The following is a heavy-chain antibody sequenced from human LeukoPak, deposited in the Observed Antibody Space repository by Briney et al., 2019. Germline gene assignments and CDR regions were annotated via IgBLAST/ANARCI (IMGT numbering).Heavy chain of an antibody. Sequence: GGSLRLSCAASGFTFSSYSMNWVRQAPGQGLEWVSSISSSSSYIYYADSVKGRFTISRDNAKNSLYLQMNSLRAEDTAVYYCARDFGGGSPLPWGQGTLVTVSS. CDR2: ISSSSSYI. CDR3: ARDFGGGSPLP. J-gene: IGHJ5*02. D-gene: IGHD3-10*01. CDR1: GFTFSSYS. V-gene: IGHV3-21*01.